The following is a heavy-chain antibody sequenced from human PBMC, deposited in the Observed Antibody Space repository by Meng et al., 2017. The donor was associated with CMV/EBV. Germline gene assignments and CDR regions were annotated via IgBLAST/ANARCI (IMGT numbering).Heavy chain of an antibody. J-gene: IGHJ6*02. CDR2: ISGSGGST. CDR3: AKRPFSYSSSPY. D-gene: IGHD6-6*01. V-gene: IGHV3-23*01. CDR1: GFTFSSYA. Sequence: GESLKISCAASGFTFSSYAMSWVRQAPGKGLEWVSAISGSGGSTYYADSVKGRFTISRDNSKNTLYLQMNSLRAEDTAVYYCAKRPFSYSSSPYWGQGTTVTVSS.